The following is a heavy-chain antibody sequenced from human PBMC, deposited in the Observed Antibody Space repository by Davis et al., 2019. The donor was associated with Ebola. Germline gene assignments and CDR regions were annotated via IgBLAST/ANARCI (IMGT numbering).Heavy chain of an antibody. V-gene: IGHV4-30-2*01. J-gene: IGHJ4*02. CDR1: GGSISSGGYS. D-gene: IGHD3-16*01. Sequence: SETLSLTCAVSGGSISSGGYSWSWIRQPPGKGLEWIGYIYYSGSTYYNPSLKSRVTISVDTSKNQFSLKLSSVTAADTAVYYCARAVGGAGPFDYWGQGTLVTVSS. CDR3: ARAVGGAGPFDY. CDR2: IYYSGST.